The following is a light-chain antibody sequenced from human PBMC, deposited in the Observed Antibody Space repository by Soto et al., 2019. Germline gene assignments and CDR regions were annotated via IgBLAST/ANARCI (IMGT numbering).Light chain of an antibody. V-gene: IGKV1-5*01. CDR1: QSISDW. CDR2: DAS. Sequence: DIQMTQSPSTLPASVGDRVTITCRASQSISDWLAWYQQIPGRAPKLLIYDASTLQSGVPSRFSGSGSGTEFILTISRLQPDDSATYYCQEYRSATFGQGTKLQIK. CDR3: QEYRSAT. J-gene: IGKJ2*01.